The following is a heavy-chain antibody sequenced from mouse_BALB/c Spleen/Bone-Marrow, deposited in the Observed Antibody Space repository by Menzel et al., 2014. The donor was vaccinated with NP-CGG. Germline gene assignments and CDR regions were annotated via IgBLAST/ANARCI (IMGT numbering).Heavy chain of an antibody. D-gene: IGHD1-1*01. CDR3: VLITPVVSDY. J-gene: IGHJ2*01. V-gene: IGHV1-7*01. CDR1: GYTFTTYW. CDR2: INPSTGYT. Sequence: QVQLQQSGAELAKPGASVKMSCKASGYTFTTYWMHWVKQRPGQGLEWIGYINPSTGYTEYIQKFKDKATLTADKSSSTAYMQLNSLTSEDSSVYDCVLITPVVSDYWGQGTTLTVSS.